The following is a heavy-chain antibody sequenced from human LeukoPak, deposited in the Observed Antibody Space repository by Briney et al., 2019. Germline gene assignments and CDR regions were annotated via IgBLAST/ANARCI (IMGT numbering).Heavy chain of an antibody. CDR2: IYHSGST. D-gene: IGHD6-6*01. J-gene: IGHJ1*01. CDR1: GGSISTYY. CDR3: ARGGAARLHFQN. Sequence: SETLSLTCTVSGGSISTYYWNWIRQPPGKGLEWIGYIYHSGSTNYNPSLQSRVTISVDTSKNQFSLNLSSVTAADTAVYYCARGGAARLHFQNWGQGTLVTVSS. V-gene: IGHV4-59*01.